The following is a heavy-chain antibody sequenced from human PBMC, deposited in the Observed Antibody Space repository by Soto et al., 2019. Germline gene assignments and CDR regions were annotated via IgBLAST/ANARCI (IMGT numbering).Heavy chain of an antibody. CDR2: IYYSGST. J-gene: IGHJ5*02. V-gene: IGHV4-59*01. Sequence: SETLSLTCTVSGGSISSYYWSWIRQPPGKGLEWIGYIYYSGSTNYNPSLKSRVTISVDTSKNQFSLKLSSVTAADTAVYYCARVAERYNWFDPWGQGTLVTVSS. CDR1: GGSISSYY. CDR3: ARVAERYNWFDP.